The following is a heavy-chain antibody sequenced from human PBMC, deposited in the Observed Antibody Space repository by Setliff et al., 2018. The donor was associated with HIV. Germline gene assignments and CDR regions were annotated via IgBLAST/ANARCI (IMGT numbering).Heavy chain of an antibody. CDR1: GGSISSGDYY. V-gene: IGHV4-30-4*08. CDR2: IYYAGST. CDR3: ARAYNYYYMDV. J-gene: IGHJ6*03. Sequence: PSETLSLTCTVSGGSISSGDYYWSWIRQHPRKGLEWIGYIYYAGSTYYNPSLKRRVTISVDTSKNQFSLRLSSVTAADTAVYYCARAYNYYYMDVWGKGTTVTVSS.